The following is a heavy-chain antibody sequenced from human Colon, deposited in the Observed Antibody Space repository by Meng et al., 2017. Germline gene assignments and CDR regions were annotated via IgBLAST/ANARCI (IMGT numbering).Heavy chain of an antibody. Sequence: QPQLQASGPGLGKPSEALSLTCGVSGDYIGTGAYYWSWIRQPPGKGLEWIGYIYYSGSTYYNPSLKSRATISVDTSKNQFSLKLNSVTAADTAVHYCARVSSATSHPRFDPWGQGTLVTVSS. CDR1: GDYIGTGAYY. D-gene: IGHD3-10*02. CDR2: IYYSGST. CDR3: ARVSSATSHPRFDP. J-gene: IGHJ5*02. V-gene: IGHV4-30-4*01.